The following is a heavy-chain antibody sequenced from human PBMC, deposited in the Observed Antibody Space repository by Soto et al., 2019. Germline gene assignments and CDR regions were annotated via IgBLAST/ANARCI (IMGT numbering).Heavy chain of an antibody. CDR3: ARVTAGSSDFDY. CDR1: GYSFTKFD. Sequence: ASVKVSCKASGYSFTKFDINWVRQAPGQGLEWMGWLNPKSGNTGYAQNLQGRVTMTRDTSISTGYMELRSLRSEDTALYYCARVTAGSSDFDYWGQGTLVTVSS. J-gene: IGHJ4*02. CDR2: LNPKSGNT. D-gene: IGHD6-6*01. V-gene: IGHV1-8*01.